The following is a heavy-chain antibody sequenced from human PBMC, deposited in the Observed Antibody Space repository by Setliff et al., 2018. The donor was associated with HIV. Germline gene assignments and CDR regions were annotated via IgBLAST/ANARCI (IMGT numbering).Heavy chain of an antibody. CDR1: GGNFNNYA. CDR2: IIPIFGTA. J-gene: IGHJ6*02. CDR3: ARSKHTGMVTLDYYYYGMDV. V-gene: IGHV1-69*13. Sequence: GASVKVSCKASGGNFNNYALSWVRQAPGQGLEWMGGIIPIFGTANYAQKFQGRVTITADESTSTAYMELSSLRSEDTAVYFCARSKHTGMVTLDYYYYGMDVWGQGTTVTVSS. D-gene: IGHD5-18*01.